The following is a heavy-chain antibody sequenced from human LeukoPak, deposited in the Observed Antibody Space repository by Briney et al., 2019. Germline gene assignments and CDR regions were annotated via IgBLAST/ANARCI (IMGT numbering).Heavy chain of an antibody. CDR2: IYSGGST. CDR3: ARVGVVPAAIPDGFDI. J-gene: IGHJ3*02. V-gene: IGHV3-53*01. CDR1: GFTVSSNY. Sequence: GGSLRLSCAASGFTVSSNYMSWVRQSPGKGLEWVSVIYSGGSTYYADSVKGRFTISRDNSKNTLYLQMNSLTAEDTAVYYCARVGVVPAAIPDGFDIWGQGTMVTVSS. D-gene: IGHD2-2*01.